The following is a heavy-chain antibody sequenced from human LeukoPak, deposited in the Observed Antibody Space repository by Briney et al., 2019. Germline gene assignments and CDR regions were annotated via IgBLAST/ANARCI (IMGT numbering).Heavy chain of an antibody. CDR3: AKDLGRYRNNYFDY. CDR1: GFTFSTYA. D-gene: IGHD1-26*01. J-gene: IGHJ4*02. CDR2: ISGSGGGT. V-gene: IGHV3-23*01. Sequence: GGSLRLSCAASGFTFSTYAMSWVRQAPEKGLEWVATISGSGGGTYYADSVKGRFTISRDDSKNTLYLQMNSLRAEDTAVYYCAKDLGRYRNNYFDYWGQGTLVTVSS.